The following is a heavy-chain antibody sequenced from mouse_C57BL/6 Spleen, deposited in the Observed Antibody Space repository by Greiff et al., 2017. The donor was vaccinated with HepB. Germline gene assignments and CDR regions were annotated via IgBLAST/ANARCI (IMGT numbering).Heavy chain of an antibody. CDR1: GYSITSGYD. V-gene: IGHV3-1*01. J-gene: IGHJ1*03. CDR2: ISYSGST. Sequence: EVRLVESGPGMVKPSQSLSLTCTVTGYSITSGYDWHWIRHFPGNKLEWMGYISYSGSTNYNPSLKSRISITHDTSKNHFFLKLNSVTTEDTATYYCARGIYYSNGYFDVWGTGTTVTVSS. D-gene: IGHD2-5*01. CDR3: ARGIYYSNGYFDV.